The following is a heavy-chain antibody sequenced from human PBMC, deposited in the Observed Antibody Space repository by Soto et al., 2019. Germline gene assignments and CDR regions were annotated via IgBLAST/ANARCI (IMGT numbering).Heavy chain of an antibody. Sequence: PGESMKISCNGSGYSFTSYWISWVRQMPGKGLEWMGRIDPSDSYTNYSPSFQGHVTISADKSISTAYLQWSSLKASDTAMYYCARHPPYCSSTSCYGWFDPWGQGTLVTVSS. D-gene: IGHD2-2*01. CDR3: ARHPPYCSSTSCYGWFDP. CDR1: GYSFTSYW. J-gene: IGHJ5*02. CDR2: IDPSDSYT. V-gene: IGHV5-10-1*01.